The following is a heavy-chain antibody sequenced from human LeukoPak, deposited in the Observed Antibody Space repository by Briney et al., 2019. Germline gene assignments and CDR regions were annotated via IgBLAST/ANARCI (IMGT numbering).Heavy chain of an antibody. CDR2: ISGDGGST. V-gene: IGHV3-43*02. Sequence: PGGSLRLSCAASGFTFDDYAMHWVRQAPGKGLEWVSLISGDGGSTYYADSVKGRFTISRDNSKNSLYLQMNSLRTEDTALYYCAKDMLTVATREVDTAMVDYWGQGTLVTVSS. D-gene: IGHD5-18*01. CDR3: AKDMLTVATREVDTAMVDY. J-gene: IGHJ4*02. CDR1: GFTFDDYA.